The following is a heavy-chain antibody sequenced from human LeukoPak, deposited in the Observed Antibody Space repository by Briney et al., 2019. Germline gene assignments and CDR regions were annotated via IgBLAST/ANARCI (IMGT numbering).Heavy chain of an antibody. V-gene: IGHV3-74*01. Sequence: GGSLRLSCAASGFTFSSYWMHWVRQAPGKGLVWVSRINGDGNSTTYADSVKGRFTISRDNAKNTLYLQMNSLRAEDTAAYYCARVVYCSRTSCPLDCWGQGNLVTVSA. CDR1: GFTFSSYW. CDR3: ARVVYCSRTSCPLDC. J-gene: IGHJ4*02. D-gene: IGHD2-2*01. CDR2: INGDGNST.